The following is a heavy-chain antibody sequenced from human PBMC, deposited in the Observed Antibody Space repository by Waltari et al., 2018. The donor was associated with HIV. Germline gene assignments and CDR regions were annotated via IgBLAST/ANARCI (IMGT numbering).Heavy chain of an antibody. V-gene: IGHV1-2*02. J-gene: IGHJ4*02. CDR2: INPNSGGT. Sequence: QVQLVQSGAEVPKPGASVKVSCKASGYTFTGYYMHWVRQAPGQGLEWMGWINPNSGGTNYAQKFQGRVTMTRDTSISTAYMELSRLRSDDTAVYYCATALYSSSSAGSIDYWGQGTLVTVSS. D-gene: IGHD6-6*01. CDR3: ATALYSSSSAGSIDY. CDR1: GYTFTGYY.